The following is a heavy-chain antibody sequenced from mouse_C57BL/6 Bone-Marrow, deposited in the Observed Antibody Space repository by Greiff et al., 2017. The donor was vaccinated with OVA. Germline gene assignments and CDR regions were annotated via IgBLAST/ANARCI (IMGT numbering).Heavy chain of an antibody. CDR3: ARGNWFFDY. CDR1: GYTFTSYG. J-gene: IGHJ2*01. D-gene: IGHD4-1*01. Sequence: LVESGAELARPGASVKLSCKASGYTFTSYGISWVKQRTGQGLEWIGEIYPRSGNTYYNEKFKGKATLTADKSSSTAYMELRSLTSEDSAVYFCARGNWFFDYWGQGTTLTVSS. CDR2: IYPRSGNT. V-gene: IGHV1-81*01.